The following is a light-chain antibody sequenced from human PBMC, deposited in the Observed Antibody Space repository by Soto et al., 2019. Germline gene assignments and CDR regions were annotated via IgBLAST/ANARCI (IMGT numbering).Light chain of an antibody. CDR2: KAS. CDR3: QQYNSYSSWT. Sequence: DIQMTQSPSPLSASVGDRATITCRASQTISSWLAWYQQKPGKAPKLLIYKASTLKSGVPSRFSGSGSGTEFTLTISSLQPDDFATYYCQQYNSYSSWTFGQGTKVDIK. J-gene: IGKJ1*01. CDR1: QTISSW. V-gene: IGKV1-5*03.